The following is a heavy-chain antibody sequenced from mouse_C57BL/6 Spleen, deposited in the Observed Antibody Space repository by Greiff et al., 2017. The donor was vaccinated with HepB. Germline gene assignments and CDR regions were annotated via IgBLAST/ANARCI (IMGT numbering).Heavy chain of an antibody. CDR3: TSSYSCYYFDY. D-gene: IGHD2-12*01. CDR2: IDPETGGT. Sequence: VQLQQSGAELVRPGASVTLSCKASGYTFTDYEMHWVKQTPVHGLEWIGAIDPETGGTAYNQKFKGKAILTADKSSSTAYMELRSLTSEDSAVYYCTSSYSCYYFDYWGHGTTLTVSS. J-gene: IGHJ2*01. V-gene: IGHV1-15*01. CDR1: GYTFTDYE.